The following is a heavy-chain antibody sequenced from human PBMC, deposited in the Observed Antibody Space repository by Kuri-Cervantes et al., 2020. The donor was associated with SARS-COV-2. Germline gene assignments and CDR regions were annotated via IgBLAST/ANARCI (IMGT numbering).Heavy chain of an antibody. D-gene: IGHD2-2*01. V-gene: IGHV4-39*01. CDR1: GGSIISSTFY. CDR2: IDYSGST. CDR3: ARRKYAGYMDV. J-gene: IGHJ6*03. Sequence: LRLSCTVSGGSIISSTFYWGWIRQPPVKGLEWIGSIDYSGSTYYNPSLKSRVTISVDTSKNQFSLKLSSVTAADTAVYYCARRKYAGYMDVWGKGTTVTVSS.